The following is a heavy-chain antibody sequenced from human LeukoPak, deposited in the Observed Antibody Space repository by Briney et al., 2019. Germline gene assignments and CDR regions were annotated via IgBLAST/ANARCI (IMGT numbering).Heavy chain of an antibody. Sequence: DPGGSLRLSCAVSGLIFRSHWMHWVRQAPGKGLEWVSVIYSGGSTYYADSVKGRFTISRDNSKNTLYPQMNSLRAEDTAVYYCARGGELLDYWGQGTLVTVSS. CDR1: GLIFRSHW. CDR2: IYSGGST. CDR3: ARGGELLDY. V-gene: IGHV3-53*01. J-gene: IGHJ4*02. D-gene: IGHD1-26*01.